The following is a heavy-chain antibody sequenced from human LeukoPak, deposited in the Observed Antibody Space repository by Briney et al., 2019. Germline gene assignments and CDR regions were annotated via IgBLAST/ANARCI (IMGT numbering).Heavy chain of an antibody. CDR2: ISSSSSYI. CDR1: GFTFTNAW. J-gene: IGHJ6*03. D-gene: IGHD1-26*01. CDR3: ARDPYSGSYGDYYYYYMDV. Sequence: GGSLRLSCEASGFTFTNAWMNWVRQAPGKGLEWVSSISSSSSYIYYADSVKGRFTISRDNAKNSLYLQMNSLRPEDTAVYYCARDPYSGSYGDYYYYYMDVWGKGTTVTISS. V-gene: IGHV3-21*01.